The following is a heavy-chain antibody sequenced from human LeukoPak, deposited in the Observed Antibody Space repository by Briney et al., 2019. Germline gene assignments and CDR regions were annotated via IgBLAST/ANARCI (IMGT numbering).Heavy chain of an antibody. J-gene: IGHJ6*03. CDR2: ISSSSSYI. Sequence: PGGSLRLSCAASGFTFSSYSMNWVRQAPGKGLEWVSSISSSSSYIYYADSVKGRFTISRDNAKNSLYLQMNSLRAEDTAVYYCARNNDYSKRYYYMDVWGKGTTVAVSS. V-gene: IGHV3-21*01. D-gene: IGHD4-11*01. CDR3: ARNNDYSKRYYYMDV. CDR1: GFTFSSYS.